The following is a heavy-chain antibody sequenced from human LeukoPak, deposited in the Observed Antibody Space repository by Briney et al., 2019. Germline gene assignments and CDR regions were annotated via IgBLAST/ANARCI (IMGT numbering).Heavy chain of an antibody. Sequence: PSETLSLTRTVSGGSISSSSYYWSWIRQPAGKGLEWIGRIYTSGSTNYNPSLKSRVTISVDTSKNQFSLKLSSVTAADTAVYYCARDPDCSSTSCYSYWGQGTLVTVSS. D-gene: IGHD2-2*01. CDR2: IYTSGST. V-gene: IGHV4-61*02. CDR1: GGSISSSSYY. J-gene: IGHJ4*02. CDR3: ARDPDCSSTSCYSY.